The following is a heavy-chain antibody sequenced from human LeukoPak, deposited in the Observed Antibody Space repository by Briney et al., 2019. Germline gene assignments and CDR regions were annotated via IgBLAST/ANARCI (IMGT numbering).Heavy chain of an antibody. CDR2: ISGTRGKT. Sequence: GESLRLSCAAAGFTFSDYAMSWVRQAPGKGLEWVSAISGTRGKTYYADSVKGRFTISRDNSKNTLYLEMKSLRVEDTAIYYCARADYSGSGSSVDCGQGTLVTVSS. CDR3: ARADYSGSGSSVD. D-gene: IGHD3-10*01. V-gene: IGHV3-23*01. J-gene: IGHJ4*02. CDR1: GFTFSDYA.